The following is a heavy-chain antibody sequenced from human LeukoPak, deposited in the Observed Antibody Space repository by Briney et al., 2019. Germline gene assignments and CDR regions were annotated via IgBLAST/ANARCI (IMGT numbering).Heavy chain of an antibody. CDR2: IYYSGST. D-gene: IGHD3-3*01. V-gene: IGHV4-59*01. CDR3: ARVPIFGEDYYFDY. Sequence: SETLSLTCTVSGGSISSYYWSWIRQPPGKGLEWIGYIYYSGSTNYNPSLKSRVTISVDTSKNQFSLKLSSVTAADTAVYYCARVPIFGEDYYFDYWGQGTLVTVSS. CDR1: GGSISSYY. J-gene: IGHJ4*02.